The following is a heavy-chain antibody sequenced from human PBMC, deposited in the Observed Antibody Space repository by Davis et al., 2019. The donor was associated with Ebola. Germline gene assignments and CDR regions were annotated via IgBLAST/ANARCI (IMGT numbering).Heavy chain of an antibody. CDR2: LGLSADT. Sequence: GGSLRLSCAASGFVFSSYVMNWVRRAPGKGLEWVSTLGLSADTYYAESVKGRFTISRDNSKNTLHLQMNSLRVEDTAVYYCAKRMVWDGGVPIHYYNMDVWGHGTTVTVSS. J-gene: IGHJ6*02. CDR1: GFVFSSYV. CDR3: AKRMVWDGGVPIHYYNMDV. D-gene: IGHD2-8*01. V-gene: IGHV3-23*01.